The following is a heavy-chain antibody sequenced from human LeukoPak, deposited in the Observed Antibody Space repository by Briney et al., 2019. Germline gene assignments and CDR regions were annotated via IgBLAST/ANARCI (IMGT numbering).Heavy chain of an antibody. D-gene: IGHD3-10*01. CDR1: GFTFSSYG. J-gene: IGHJ4*02. CDR3: AQDRAINMVRGIPAV. CDR2: ISYDGSNK. V-gene: IGHV3-30*18. Sequence: GRSLRLSCAASGFTFSSYGMHWVRQAPGKGLEWVAVISYDGSNKYYADSVKGRFTISRDNSKNTLYLQMNSLRAKDTAVSDCAQDRAINMVRGIPAVWGQGTLVTVSS.